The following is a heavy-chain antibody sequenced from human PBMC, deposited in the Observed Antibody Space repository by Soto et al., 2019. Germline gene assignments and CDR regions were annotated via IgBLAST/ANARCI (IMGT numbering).Heavy chain of an antibody. CDR3: ARGGRSSSWYWRD. Sequence: EVQLVESGGGLVQPGGSLRLSCAASGFSFSNLWMSWVRQAPGKGLEWVANINQDASEKYYVDSVKGRFTISRDNAKNSWDVQVSSLRDEDTAVYYCARGGRSSSWYWRDWGQGTLVTVSS. D-gene: IGHD6-13*01. CDR2: INQDASEK. CDR1: GFSFSNLW. J-gene: IGHJ4*02. V-gene: IGHV3-7*01.